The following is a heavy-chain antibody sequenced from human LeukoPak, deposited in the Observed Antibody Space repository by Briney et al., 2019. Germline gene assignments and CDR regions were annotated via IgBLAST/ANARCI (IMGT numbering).Heavy chain of an antibody. CDR3: ARSLMGGAAAVPLRGY. V-gene: IGHV3-11*01. D-gene: IGHD6-13*01. CDR2: ISSSGSTI. J-gene: IGHJ4*02. CDR1: GFTFSDYY. Sequence: GGSLRLPCAASGFTFSDYYMSWIRQAPGKGLEWVSYISSSGSTIYYADSVKGRFTISRDNAQSSLYLQMDSLTAEDTAVYYCARSLMGGAAAVPLRGYWGPGTLVTVSS.